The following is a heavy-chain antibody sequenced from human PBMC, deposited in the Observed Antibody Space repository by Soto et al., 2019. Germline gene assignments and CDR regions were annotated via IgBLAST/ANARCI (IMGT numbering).Heavy chain of an antibody. Sequence: XETLSLTCTVSGCSISSYYWSWIRQPPGRGLEWIGYIYYSGSTNYNPSLKSRVTISVDTSKNQFSLKLSSVTAADTAVYYCAGGRRYSSSWAYYYYGMDVWGQGTTVTSP. D-gene: IGHD6-13*01. CDR1: GCSISSYY. CDR2: IYYSGST. J-gene: IGHJ6*02. V-gene: IGHV4-59*01. CDR3: AGGRRYSSSWAYYYYGMDV.